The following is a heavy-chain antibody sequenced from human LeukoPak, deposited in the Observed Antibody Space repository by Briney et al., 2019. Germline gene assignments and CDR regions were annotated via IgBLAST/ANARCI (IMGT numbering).Heavy chain of an antibody. V-gene: IGHV3-49*04. D-gene: IGHD5-12*01. CDR3: TRAGGYDNYFDY. CDR1: GFTFGDYA. J-gene: IGHJ4*02. CDR2: IRSKTYGETI. Sequence: GGSLRLSCTASGFTFGDYAMSWVRQAPGKGLEWVVFIRSKTYGETIEYAAPVKGRFTISRDDSKSIAYLQMNSLKIEDTAVYYCTRAGGYDNYFDYWGQGTLVTVSS.